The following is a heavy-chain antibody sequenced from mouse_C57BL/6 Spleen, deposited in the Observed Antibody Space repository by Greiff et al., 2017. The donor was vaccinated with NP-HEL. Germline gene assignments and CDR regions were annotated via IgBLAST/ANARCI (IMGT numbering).Heavy chain of an antibody. CDR2: SYPRDGST. Sequence: VQLVESGPELVKPGASVKLSCKASGYTFTSYDINWVKQRPGQGLEWIGWSYPRDGSTKYNEKFKGKATLTVDTYSSTAYMELHSLTSEDSAVYFCARGGIYDGYYGGFAYWGQGTLVTVSA. V-gene: IGHV1-85*01. CDR1: GYTFTSYD. D-gene: IGHD2-3*01. CDR3: ARGGIYDGYYGGFAY. J-gene: IGHJ3*01.